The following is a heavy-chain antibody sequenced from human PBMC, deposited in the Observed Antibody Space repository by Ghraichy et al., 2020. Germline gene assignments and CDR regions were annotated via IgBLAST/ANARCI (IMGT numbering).Heavy chain of an antibody. CDR2: IYHSGST. D-gene: IGHD6-19*01. J-gene: IGHJ3*02. V-gene: IGHV4-38-2*01. Sequence: SETLSLTCAVSGYSISSGYYWGWIRQPPGEGLEWIGSIYHSGSTYYNPSLKSRVTISVDTSKNQFSLKLSSVTAADTAVYYCARVLAVAGTDAFDIWGQGTMVTVSS. CDR1: GYSISSGYY. CDR3: ARVLAVAGTDAFDI.